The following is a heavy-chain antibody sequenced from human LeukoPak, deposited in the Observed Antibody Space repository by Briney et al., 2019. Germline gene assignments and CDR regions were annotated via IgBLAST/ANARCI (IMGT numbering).Heavy chain of an antibody. CDR2: TRNKAKSYTT. V-gene: IGHV3-72*01. Sequence: GGSLRLSCVASGFTFSDHYMDWVRQAPGKGLEWVGRTRNKAKSYTTEYAASVEGRFTISRDDSKNSLYLQMNSLKTEDTAVYYCARERDYYYGMDVWGQGTTVTVFS. J-gene: IGHJ6*02. CDR3: ARERDYYYGMDV. CDR1: GFTFSDHY.